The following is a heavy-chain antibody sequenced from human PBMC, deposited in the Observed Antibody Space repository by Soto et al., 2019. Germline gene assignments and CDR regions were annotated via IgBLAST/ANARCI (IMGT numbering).Heavy chain of an antibody. CDR3: ARTFDYCGMDV. Sequence: SETLSLTCAVSGYSIASGYYWAWIRQSPGKGLEWIGSIYHAGSVYYNPSLNSRVAVSLDTSKNHFSLKLTSGPAADTAVYYCARTFDYCGMDVWGQGTTVTVSS. CDR2: IYHAGSV. CDR1: GYSIASGYY. J-gene: IGHJ6*02. V-gene: IGHV4-38-2*01.